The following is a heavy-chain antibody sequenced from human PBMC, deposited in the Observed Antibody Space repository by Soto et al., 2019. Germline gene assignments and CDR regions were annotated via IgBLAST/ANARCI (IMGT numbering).Heavy chain of an antibody. CDR3: ARGGRVYYYYYGMDV. D-gene: IGHD1-26*01. Sequence: QVQLVESGGGVVQPGRSLRPSCAASGFTFSSYGMHWVRQAPGKGLEWVAVISYDGSNKYYADSVKGRFTISRDNSKNTLYLQMNSLRAEDTAVYYCARGGRVYYYYYGMDVWGQGTTVTVSS. V-gene: IGHV3-30*03. CDR1: GFTFSSYG. CDR2: ISYDGSNK. J-gene: IGHJ6*02.